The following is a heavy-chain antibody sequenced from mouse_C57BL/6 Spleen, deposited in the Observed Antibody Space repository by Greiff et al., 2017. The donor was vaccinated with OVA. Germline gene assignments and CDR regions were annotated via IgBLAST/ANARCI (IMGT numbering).Heavy chain of an antibody. CDR3: ARKFFLPHGYAMDY. CDR2: IDPSDSYT. D-gene: IGHD2-1*01. J-gene: IGHJ4*01. CDR1: GYTFTSYW. Sequence: QVHLKEPGAELVMPGASVKLSCKASGYTFTSYWMHWVKQRPGQGLEWIGEIDPSDSYTNYNQKFKGKSTLTVDKSSSTAYMQLSSLTSEDSAVYYCARKFFLPHGYAMDYWGQGTSVTVSS. V-gene: IGHV1-69*01.